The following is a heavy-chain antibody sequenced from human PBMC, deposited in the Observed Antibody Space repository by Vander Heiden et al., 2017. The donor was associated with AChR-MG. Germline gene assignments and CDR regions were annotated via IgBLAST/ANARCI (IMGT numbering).Heavy chain of an antibody. J-gene: IGHJ4*02. Sequence: EVHLVASGGGLVQPGGSLRLSCAASGFIFSSNWMGWVRQAPGKGLEWVANIKQDGSEKYYVDSVKGRFTISRDNAKNSLYLQMNSLRAEDTAVYYCASLVGGTDVEDSWGQGTLVTVSS. CDR3: ASLVGGTDVEDS. CDR1: GFIFSSNW. CDR2: IKQDGSEK. D-gene: IGHD1-26*01. V-gene: IGHV3-7*01.